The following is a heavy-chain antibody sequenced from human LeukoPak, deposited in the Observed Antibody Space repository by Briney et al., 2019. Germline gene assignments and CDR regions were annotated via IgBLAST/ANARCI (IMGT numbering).Heavy chain of an antibody. D-gene: IGHD5-24*01. Sequence: SETLSLTCTVSGGSISSYYWSWIRQPPGKGLEWIGYIYYSGSTNYNPSLKSRVTISVDTSKNQFSLKLSSVTAADTAVYYCARGPQVALRAGYNHPNYYFDYWGQGTLVTVSS. V-gene: IGHV4-59*01. CDR2: IYYSGST. CDR3: ARGPQVALRAGYNHPNYYFDY. CDR1: GGSISSYY. J-gene: IGHJ4*02.